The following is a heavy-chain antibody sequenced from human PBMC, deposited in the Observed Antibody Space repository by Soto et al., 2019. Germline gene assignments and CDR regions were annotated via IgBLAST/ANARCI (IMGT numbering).Heavy chain of an antibody. CDR3: ARPRGDYDILTGYYTGTSYGMDV. CDR2: IYYSGST. J-gene: IGHJ6*02. Sequence: SETLSLTCTVSGGSISSSSYYWGWIRQPPGKGLEWIGSIYYSGSTYYNPSLKSRVTISVDTSKNQFSLKLSSVTAADTAVYYCARPRGDYDILTGYYTGTSYGMDVWGQGTTVTVSS. CDR1: GGSISSSSYY. V-gene: IGHV4-39*01. D-gene: IGHD3-9*01.